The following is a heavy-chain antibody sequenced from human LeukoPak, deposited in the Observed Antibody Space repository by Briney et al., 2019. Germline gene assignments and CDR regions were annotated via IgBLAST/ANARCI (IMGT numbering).Heavy chain of an antibody. J-gene: IGHJ5*02. CDR2: ISWNSGSI. CDR1: GSTFDDYA. Sequence: PGGSLRLSCTAFGSTFDDYAMHWVRQAPGKGLEWVSGISWNSGSIGYADSVRGRFTISRDNAKNSLYLQMNSLRAEDTALYYCAKDKYGSGSYSGWFDPWGQGTLVTVSS. V-gene: IGHV3-9*01. CDR3: AKDKYGSGSYSGWFDP. D-gene: IGHD3-10*01.